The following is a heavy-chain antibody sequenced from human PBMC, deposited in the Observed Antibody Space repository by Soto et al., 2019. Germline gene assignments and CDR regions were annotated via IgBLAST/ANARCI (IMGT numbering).Heavy chain of an antibody. CDR3: AREVLDYPPPLLDY. D-gene: IGHD4-17*01. J-gene: IGHJ4*02. CDR2: IWYDGSNK. Sequence: GGSLRLSCAASGFPFSSYGMHWVRQAPDKGLEWVAVIWYDGSNKYYADSVKGRFTISRDNSKNTLYLQMNSLRAEDTAVYYSAREVLDYPPPLLDYWGQGTLVTVSS. CDR1: GFPFSSYG. V-gene: IGHV3-33*01.